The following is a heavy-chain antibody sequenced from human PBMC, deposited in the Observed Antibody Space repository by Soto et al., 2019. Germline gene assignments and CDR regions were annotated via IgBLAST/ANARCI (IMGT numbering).Heavy chain of an antibody. CDR2: IYYSGST. CDR3: ARVGSYYDSSGYLY. V-gene: IGHV4-59*01. D-gene: IGHD3-22*01. CDR1: GGSISSYY. Sequence: SETLSLTCTVSGGSISSYYWSWIRQPPGKGLEWIGYIYYSGSTNYNPSLKSRVTISVDTSKNQFSLKLSSVTAADTAVYYCARVGSYYDSSGYLYWGQGTLVTVSS. J-gene: IGHJ4*02.